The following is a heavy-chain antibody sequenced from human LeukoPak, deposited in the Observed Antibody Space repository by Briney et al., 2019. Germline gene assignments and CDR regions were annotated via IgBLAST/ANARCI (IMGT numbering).Heavy chain of an antibody. Sequence: SETLSLTCTVSGGSISTTTYYWGWIRQPPGKGLEWIGGMYYSGSTYYNPSLKSRVTMSVDTSRNQFSLKLSSGTAADTAVYFCARVRTGRYLGYGFDYWGQGTLVTVSS. CDR1: GGSISTTTYY. CDR3: ARVRTGRYLGYGFDY. J-gene: IGHJ4*02. D-gene: IGHD1-26*01. V-gene: IGHV4-39*01. CDR2: MYYSGST.